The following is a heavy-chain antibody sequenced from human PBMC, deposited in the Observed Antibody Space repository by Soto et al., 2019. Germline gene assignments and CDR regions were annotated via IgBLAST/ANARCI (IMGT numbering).Heavy chain of an antibody. Sequence: QITLKESGPTLVKPTQTLTLTCTFSGFSLSTSGVAVGWIRQPPGKALEWLALIYWDDDKRYSPSLKSRLTITKDTSKNQVVLTRTNMDPVDTATDYCAHRPPERGLATFDPWGQGTLVTVSS. J-gene: IGHJ5*02. CDR1: GFSLSTSGVA. CDR2: IYWDDDK. CDR3: AHRPPERGLATFDP. D-gene: IGHD1-1*01. V-gene: IGHV2-5*02.